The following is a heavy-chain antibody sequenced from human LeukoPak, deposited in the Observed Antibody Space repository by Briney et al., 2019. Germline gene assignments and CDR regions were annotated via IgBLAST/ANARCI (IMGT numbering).Heavy chain of an antibody. V-gene: IGHV3-30-3*01. D-gene: IGHD2/OR15-2a*01. CDR1: GFSLSKYA. Sequence: PGGPLRLSCAASGFSLSKYAMHWVRQAPGKGLEWVAVISFDETKKYYADSVKGRFTMSRDNSNNALFLQMNSLKTEDTAVYFCARMKVIKGASLDYWGQGSLVTVSS. CDR3: ARMKVIKGASLDY. CDR2: ISFDETKK. J-gene: IGHJ4*02.